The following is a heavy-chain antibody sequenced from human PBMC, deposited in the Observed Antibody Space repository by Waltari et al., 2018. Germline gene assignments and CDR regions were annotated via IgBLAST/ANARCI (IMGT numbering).Heavy chain of an antibody. CDR1: GGSFSDYA. J-gene: IGHJ3*01. CDR2: IVPVFGST. CDR3: ARGATYDLYALHV. Sequence: QSGAEVKKPGSSGKVSCKVSGGSFSDYAISWVRQAPGEGLEWMGGIVPVFGSTKYAQKFQARVKITADESTDTAYMDLGGLGSEDTAIYYCARGATYDLYALHVWGQGTLVTVSS. D-gene: IGHD3-3*01. V-gene: IGHV1-69*01.